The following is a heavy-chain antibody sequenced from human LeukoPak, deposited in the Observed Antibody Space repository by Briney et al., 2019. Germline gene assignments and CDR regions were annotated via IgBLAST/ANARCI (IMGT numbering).Heavy chain of an antibody. Sequence: WGSLRLSCVASGFTFDDYAMHWVRQAPGKGLEWVSVIYSGGSTYYADSVKGRFTISRDNSKNTLYLQMNSLRAEDTAVYYCARESSGSYPSGAFDIWGQGTMVTVSS. CDR1: GFTFDDYA. D-gene: IGHD1-26*01. CDR2: IYSGGST. V-gene: IGHV3-53*01. CDR3: ARESSGSYPSGAFDI. J-gene: IGHJ3*02.